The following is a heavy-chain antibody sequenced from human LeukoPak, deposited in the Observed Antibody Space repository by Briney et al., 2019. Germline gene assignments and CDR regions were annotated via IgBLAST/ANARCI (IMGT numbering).Heavy chain of an antibody. CDR3: ARPIAAAGRMNWFDP. CDR2: INPNSGGT. J-gene: IGHJ5*02. Sequence: ASVKVSCKASGYTFTGYYMHWVRQASGQGLEWMGWINPNSGGTNYAQKFQGRVTMTRDTSISTAYMELSRLRSDDTAVYYCARPIAAAGRMNWFDPWGQGTLVTVSS. D-gene: IGHD6-13*01. CDR1: GYTFTGYY. V-gene: IGHV1-2*02.